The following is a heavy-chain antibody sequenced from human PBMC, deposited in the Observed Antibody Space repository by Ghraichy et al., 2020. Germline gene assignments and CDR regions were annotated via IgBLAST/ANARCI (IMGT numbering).Heavy chain of an antibody. CDR1: GGSISSSSYY. D-gene: IGHD3-10*01. V-gene: IGHV4-39*01. Sequence: SETLSLTCTVSGGSISSSSYYWGWIRQPPGKGLEWIGSIYYSGSTYYNPSLKSRVTISVDTSKNQFSLKLSSVTAADTAVYYCARHPPVEMVRGVLTVFWDYWGQGTLVTVSS. CDR3: ARHPPVEMVRGVLTVFWDY. CDR2: IYYSGST. J-gene: IGHJ4*02.